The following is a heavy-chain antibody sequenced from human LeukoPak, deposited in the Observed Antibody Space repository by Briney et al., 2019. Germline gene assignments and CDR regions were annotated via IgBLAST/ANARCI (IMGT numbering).Heavy chain of an antibody. CDR2: IIPIFGTA. Sequence: SVKVSCKASGGTFSSYAISWVRQAPGQGLEWMGGIIPIFGTANYAQKFQGRVTITADESTSTAYMELSSLRSEDTAVYYCARAINWNDVANWFDPRGQGTLVTVSS. V-gene: IGHV1-69*01. D-gene: IGHD1-20*01. CDR1: GGTFSSYA. J-gene: IGHJ5*02. CDR3: ARAINWNDVANWFDP.